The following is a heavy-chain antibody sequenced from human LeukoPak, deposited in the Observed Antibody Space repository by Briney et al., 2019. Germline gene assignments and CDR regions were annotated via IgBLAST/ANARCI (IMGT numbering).Heavy chain of an antibody. CDR1: DDSISDYY. Sequence: SETLSLTCTVSDDSISDYYRGWIRQPPGKGLEWIGYLHNSGTSTYNPSLKSRVTISADTSKNQFSLKLNSLTTADTAVYYCTRGAGWLIDYWGQGTLVTVSS. V-gene: IGHV4-59*01. CDR3: TRGAGWLIDY. J-gene: IGHJ4*02. CDR2: LHNSGTS. D-gene: IGHD3-16*01.